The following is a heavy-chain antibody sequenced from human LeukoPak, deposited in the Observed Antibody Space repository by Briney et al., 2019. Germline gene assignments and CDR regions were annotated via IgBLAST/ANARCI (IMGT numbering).Heavy chain of an antibody. J-gene: IGHJ6*02. CDR1: GYTFTSYD. Sequence: ASVKVSCKASGYTFTSYDINWVRQATGQGLEWMGWMNPNSGNTGYAQKFQGRVTMTRNTSISTAYVELSSLRSEDTAVYYCARAGPYCSGGSCYLRLYYYYGMDVWGQGTTVTVSS. CDR3: ARAGPYCSGGSCYLRLYYYYGMDV. V-gene: IGHV1-8*01. CDR2: MNPNSGNT. D-gene: IGHD2-15*01.